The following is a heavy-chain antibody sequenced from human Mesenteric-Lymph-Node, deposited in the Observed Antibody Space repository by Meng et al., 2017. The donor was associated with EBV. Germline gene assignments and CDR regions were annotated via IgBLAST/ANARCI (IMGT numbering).Heavy chain of an antibody. CDR2: VNHGGAT. J-gene: IGHJ5*02. D-gene: IGHD3-16*01. CDR1: GASFSDYY. Sequence: QRKLQRGGAGLLQPSETLSLTCAVYGASFSDYYWTWIRQPPGKGLEWIGEVNHGGATIYNPSLESRVTISIDTSKNQFSLKVTSVTAADTAVYFCATLGSFASSIDPWGQGTLVTVSS. V-gene: IGHV4-34*02. CDR3: ATLGSFASSIDP.